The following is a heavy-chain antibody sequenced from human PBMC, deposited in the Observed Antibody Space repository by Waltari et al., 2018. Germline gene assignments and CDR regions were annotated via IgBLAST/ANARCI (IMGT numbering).Heavy chain of an antibody. CDR2: IYHSGST. Sequence: QVQLQESGPGLVKPSETLSLTCAVSGYSISSGYYWGWIRQPPGKGLEWIGSIYHSGSTYYNPSLKSRVTISVDTSKNQFSLKLSSVTAADTAVYYCARQAAAGPTRFDYWGQGTLVTVSS. V-gene: IGHV4-38-2*01. CDR1: GYSISSGYY. J-gene: IGHJ4*02. D-gene: IGHD6-13*01. CDR3: ARQAAAGPTRFDY.